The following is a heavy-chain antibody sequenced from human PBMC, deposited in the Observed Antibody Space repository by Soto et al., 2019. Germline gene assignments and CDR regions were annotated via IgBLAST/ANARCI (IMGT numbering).Heavy chain of an antibody. D-gene: IGHD6-13*01. CDR3: ASYPRGSNWSRRDY. CDR1: GDSISDVNYY. V-gene: IGHV4-30-4*01. CDR2: IYDGGST. J-gene: IGHJ4*02. Sequence: SETLSLTCTVSGDSISDVNYYWSWIRQSPDKGLEWIGHIYDGGSTYSNPSLKSRVTVSIDTSKNQFSLKLSSVTAADTAVYYCASYPRGSNWSRRDYWGQGTLVTVSS.